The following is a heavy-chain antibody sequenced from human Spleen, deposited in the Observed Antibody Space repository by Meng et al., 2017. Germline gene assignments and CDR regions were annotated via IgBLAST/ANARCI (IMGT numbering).Heavy chain of an antibody. D-gene: IGHD3-16*01. CDR2: IYWDDDK. CDR1: GFSLSTSGVG. Sequence: SGPTLVKPTQTLTLTCTFSGFSLSTSGVGVGWIRQPPGKALEWLALIYWDDDKRYSPSLKSRLTVTKVTSENQVVLRMTNMDPVDTATYYCAHLITFGGIITIDYWGQGTLVTVSS. CDR3: AHLITFGGIITIDY. V-gene: IGHV2-5*02. J-gene: IGHJ4*02.